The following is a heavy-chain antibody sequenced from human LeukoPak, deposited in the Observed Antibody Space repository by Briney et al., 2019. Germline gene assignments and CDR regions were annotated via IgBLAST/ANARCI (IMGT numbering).Heavy chain of an antibody. CDR2: MNPNSGNT. D-gene: IGHD6-19*01. Sequence: GASVKVSCKASGYTFTSYDINWVRQATGQGLGWMGWMNPNSGNTGYAQKFQGRVTMTRNTSISTAYMELSSLRSEDTAVYYCARGRRSSGWYFFCDYWGQGTLVTVSS. J-gene: IGHJ4*02. CDR1: GYTFTSYD. V-gene: IGHV1-8*01. CDR3: ARGRRSSGWYFFCDY.